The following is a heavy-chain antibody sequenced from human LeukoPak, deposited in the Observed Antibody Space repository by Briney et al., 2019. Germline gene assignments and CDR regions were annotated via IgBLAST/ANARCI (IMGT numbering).Heavy chain of an antibody. V-gene: IGHV3-23*01. CDR3: AKDRGIAVAGTIGY. CDR1: GFTFSSYA. CDR2: ISGSGGST. Sequence: GGSLRLSCAASGFTFSSYAMSWVRQAPGKGLEWVSAISGSGGSTYYADSVKGRFTIPRDNSKNTLYLQMNSLRAEDTAVYYCAKDRGIAVAGTIGYWGQGTLVTVSS. D-gene: IGHD6-19*01. J-gene: IGHJ4*02.